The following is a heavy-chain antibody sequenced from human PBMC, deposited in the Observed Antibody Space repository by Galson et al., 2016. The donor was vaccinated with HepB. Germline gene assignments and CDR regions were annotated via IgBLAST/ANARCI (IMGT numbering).Heavy chain of an antibody. J-gene: IGHJ4*02. CDR3: ASGSWDRGNHRPYYFDY. CDR2: IYPGGNT. D-gene: IGHD3-16*02. V-gene: IGHV3-53*01. CDR1: DFTVSSNY. Sequence: SLRLSCAASDFTVSSNYMSWVRQAPGKGLEWVSVIYPGGNTFYADSVKGRFTISRNNSKNTLYLQMNSLRAEDTAVYYWASGSWDRGNHRPYYFDYWGQGTLVTVSS.